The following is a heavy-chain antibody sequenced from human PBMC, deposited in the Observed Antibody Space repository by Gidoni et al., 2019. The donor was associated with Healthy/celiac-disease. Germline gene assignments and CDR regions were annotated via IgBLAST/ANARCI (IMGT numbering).Heavy chain of an antibody. V-gene: IGHV1-69*06. CDR3: ARDFSGLGITMVRGARLDY. Sequence: QVQLVQSGAEVKKPGSSVKVSCKASGGTFSSYSISWVRQAPGQGLEWMGGIIPIFGTANYAQKFQGRVTITADKSTSTAYMELSSLRSEDTAVYYCARDFSGLGITMVRGARLDYWGQGTLVTVSS. D-gene: IGHD3-10*01. CDR2: IIPIFGTA. CDR1: GGTFSSYS. J-gene: IGHJ4*02.